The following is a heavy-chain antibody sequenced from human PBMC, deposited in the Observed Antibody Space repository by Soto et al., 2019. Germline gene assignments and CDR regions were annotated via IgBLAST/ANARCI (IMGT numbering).Heavy chain of an antibody. J-gene: IGHJ6*02. CDR1: GFTFSSYA. CDR2: ISYDGSNK. CDR3: ARDRLQPKKRGYCSGGSCYPYYYGMDV. D-gene: IGHD2-15*01. V-gene: IGHV3-30-3*01. Sequence: QVQLVESGGGVVQPGRSLRLSCAAAGFTFSSYAMHWVRQAPGKGLEWVAVISYDGSNKYYADSVKGRFTISRDNSKNTLYLQMNSLRAEDTTVYYCARDRLQPKKRGYCSGGSCYPYYYGMDVWGQGTTVTVSS.